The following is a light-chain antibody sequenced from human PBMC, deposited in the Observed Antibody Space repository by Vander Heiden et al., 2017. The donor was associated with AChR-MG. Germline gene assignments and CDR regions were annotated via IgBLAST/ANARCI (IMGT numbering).Light chain of an antibody. CDR1: STDVGGYSY. V-gene: IGLV2-14*03. Sequence: QSALTQPACWSGSPGQSISIACTGTSTDVGGYSYVSCYQQHPGTTPKLMIYDVSNRPAGVSTRFSGSKSGNTASLTISGHQAEDDADYYCSSYASSSTWVFGGGTKLTVL. CDR2: DVS. CDR3: SSYASSSTWV. J-gene: IGLJ3*02.